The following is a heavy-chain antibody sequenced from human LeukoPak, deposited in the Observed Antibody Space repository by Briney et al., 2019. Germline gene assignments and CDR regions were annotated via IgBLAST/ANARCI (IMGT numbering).Heavy chain of an antibody. D-gene: IGHD3-10*01. CDR1: GFIFSSYE. CDR3: ARLGFGELLSSHYYYYYYMDV. J-gene: IGHJ6*03. Sequence: PGGSLRLSCAASGFIFSSYEMSWVRQAPGKGLEWVSGIKWNGGSTGYADSVKGRFIISRDNAKNSLFLQMNSLGAEDTALYYCARLGFGELLSSHYYYYYYMDVWGKGTTVTVSS. CDR2: IKWNGGST. V-gene: IGHV3-20*04.